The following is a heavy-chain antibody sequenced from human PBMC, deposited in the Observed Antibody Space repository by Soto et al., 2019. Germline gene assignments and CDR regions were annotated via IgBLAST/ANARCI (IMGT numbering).Heavy chain of an antibody. V-gene: IGHV1-69*06. D-gene: IGHD2-15*01. CDR1: GGTFSSYA. J-gene: IGHJ5*02. Sequence: QVQLMQSGAEVKKPGSSVKVSCKASGGTFSSYAISWVRQAPGQGLEWMGGIIPIFGTANYAQKFQGRVTITADKSTSTAYMELSSLRSEDTAVYYCARGRDCSGGSCTAIGWFDPWGQGTLVTVSS. CDR3: ARGRDCSGGSCTAIGWFDP. CDR2: IIPIFGTA.